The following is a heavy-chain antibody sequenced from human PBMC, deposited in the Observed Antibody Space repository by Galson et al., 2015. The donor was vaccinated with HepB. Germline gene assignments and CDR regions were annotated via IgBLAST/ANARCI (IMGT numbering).Heavy chain of an antibody. D-gene: IGHD5-12*01. CDR1: GFSLSTSGMR. CDR3: ARIWVARAFDI. J-gene: IGHJ3*02. Sequence: PALVKPTQTLTLTCTFSGFSLSTSGMRVSWIRQPPGKALEWLARIDWDDDKFYSTSLKTRLTISKDTSKNQVVLTMTNMDPVDTATYYCARIWVARAFDIWGQGTMVTVSS. V-gene: IGHV2-70*04. CDR2: IDWDDDK.